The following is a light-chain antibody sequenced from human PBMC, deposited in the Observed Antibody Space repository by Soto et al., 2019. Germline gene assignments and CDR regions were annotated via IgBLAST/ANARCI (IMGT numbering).Light chain of an antibody. CDR1: QSVKSNY. J-gene: IGKJ2*01. V-gene: IGKV3-20*01. Sequence: QFPGTVSLSPGERATLSCMTSQSVKSNYLAWYQQKPGQAPRLLIYGVFNRAAGVPARFSGSGSGTDFTLTISGLEPEDSAVYYCQHYDGSPRTFGQGTQLEIK. CDR3: QHYDGSPRT. CDR2: GVF.